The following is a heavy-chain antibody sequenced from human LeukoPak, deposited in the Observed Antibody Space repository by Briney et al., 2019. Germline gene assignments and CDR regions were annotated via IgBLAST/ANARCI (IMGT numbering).Heavy chain of an antibody. CDR2: FNPNSGGT. D-gene: IGHD6-19*01. Sequence: ASVKVSCKASGYTFTGYYMHWVRQAPGQGLEWMGRFNPNSGGTNYAQKFQGRVTMTRDTSISTAYMELSRLRSDDTAVYHCARVRSSSGWYVFDAFVIWGQGTMVTVSS. CDR1: GYTFTGYY. V-gene: IGHV1-2*06. J-gene: IGHJ3*02. CDR3: ARVRSSSGWYVFDAFVI.